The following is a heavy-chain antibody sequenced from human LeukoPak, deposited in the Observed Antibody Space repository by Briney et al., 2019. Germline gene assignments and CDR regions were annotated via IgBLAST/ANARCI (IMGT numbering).Heavy chain of an antibody. CDR1: GFTFSSYG. CDR3: AGWKSNLDQDY. J-gene: IGHJ4*02. CDR2: ISYDGSNK. D-gene: IGHD3/OR15-3a*01. Sequence: GGSLRLSCAASGFTFSSYGMHWVRQAPGKGLEWVAVISYDGSNKYYADSVKGRFTISRDNAKNTLYLQMNSLRAEDTAVYYCAGWKSNLDQDYWGQGTLVTVSS. V-gene: IGHV3-30*03.